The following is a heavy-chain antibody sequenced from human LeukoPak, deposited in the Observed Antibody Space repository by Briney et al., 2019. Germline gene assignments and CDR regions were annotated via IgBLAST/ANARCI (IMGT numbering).Heavy chain of an antibody. CDR2: IYYSGST. D-gene: IGHD2-2*01. CDR3: ASVVVPPRSSFDY. CDR1: GGSISSGDYY. J-gene: IGHJ4*02. Sequence: SETLSLTCTVSGGSISSGDYYWSWIRQPPGKGLEWIGYIYYSGSTYYNPSLKSRVTISVDTSKNQFSLKLSSVTAADTAVYYCASVVVPPRSSFDYWGQGTLVTVSS. V-gene: IGHV4-30-4*01.